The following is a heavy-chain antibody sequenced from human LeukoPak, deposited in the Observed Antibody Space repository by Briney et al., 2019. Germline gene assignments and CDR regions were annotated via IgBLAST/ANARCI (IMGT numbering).Heavy chain of an antibody. CDR3: AIDPYSSGWMGRDYFDY. CDR1: GFSFSTYA. Sequence: GGSLRLSCAASGFSFSTYAMSWVRQAPGKGLEFVSSVGAGGGSTYYADSVKGRFAISRDNSASTLYLQMNSLRADDTAIYFCAIDPYSSGWMGRDYFDYWGQGTLVTVSS. D-gene: IGHD6-19*01. V-gene: IGHV3-23*01. J-gene: IGHJ4*02. CDR2: VGAGGGST.